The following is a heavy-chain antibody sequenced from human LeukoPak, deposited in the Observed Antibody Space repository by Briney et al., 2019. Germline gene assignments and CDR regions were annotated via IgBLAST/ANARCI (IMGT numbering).Heavy chain of an antibody. Sequence: GGSLRLSCAASGFTFDDYGMSWVRQAPGKVLEWVSGINWNGGSTGYADSVKGRFTISRDNAKNSLYLQMNSLRAEDTALYYCAREGRYYDSSGYYYYYYYMDVWGKGTTVTVSS. CDR2: INWNGGST. V-gene: IGHV3-20*04. CDR3: AREGRYYDSSGYYYYYYYMDV. J-gene: IGHJ6*03. CDR1: GFTFDDYG. D-gene: IGHD3-22*01.